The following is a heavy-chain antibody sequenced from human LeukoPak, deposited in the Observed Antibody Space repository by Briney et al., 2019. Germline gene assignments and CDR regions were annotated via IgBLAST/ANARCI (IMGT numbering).Heavy chain of an antibody. CDR1: GGTFSSYA. V-gene: IGHV1-69*13. D-gene: IGHD6-19*01. J-gene: IGHJ4*02. CDR3: AREGAVAGTRYFDY. CDR2: IIPIFGTA. Sequence: SVKASCKASGGTFSSYAISWVRQAPGQGLEWMGGIIPIFGTANYAQKFQGRVTITADESTSTAYMELSSLRSEDTAVYYCAREGAVAGTRYFDYWGQGTLVTVSS.